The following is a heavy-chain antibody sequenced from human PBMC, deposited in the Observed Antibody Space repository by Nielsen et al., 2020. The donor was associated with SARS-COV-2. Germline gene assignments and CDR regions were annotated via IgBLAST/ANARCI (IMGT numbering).Heavy chain of an antibody. CDR3: VKDRGFLEWLPDY. CDR2: ISSNGGST. V-gene: IGHV3-64D*06. D-gene: IGHD3-3*01. Sequence: GESLKISCSASGFTFSSYAMHWVRQAPGKGLEYVSAISSNGGSTYYADSMKGRFTISRDNSKNTLYLQMSSLRAEDTAVYYCVKDRGFLEWLPDYWGQGTLVTVSS. J-gene: IGHJ4*02. CDR1: GFTFSSYA.